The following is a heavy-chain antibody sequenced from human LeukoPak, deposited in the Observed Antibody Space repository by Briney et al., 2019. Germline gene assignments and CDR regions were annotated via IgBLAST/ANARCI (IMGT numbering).Heavy chain of an antibody. D-gene: IGHD5-12*01. Sequence: KTGGSLRLSCAASGFTFSDYYMSWIRQAPGKGLELVSYISSSSSYTNYADSVKGRFTISRDNAKNSLYLQMNSLRAEDTAVYYCAREAGGGYSGYETAFDYWGQGTLVTVSS. J-gene: IGHJ4*02. V-gene: IGHV3-11*06. CDR2: ISSSSSYT. CDR1: GFTFSDYY. CDR3: AREAGGGYSGYETAFDY.